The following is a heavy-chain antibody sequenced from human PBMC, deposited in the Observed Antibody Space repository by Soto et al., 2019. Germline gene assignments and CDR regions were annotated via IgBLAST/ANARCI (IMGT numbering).Heavy chain of an antibody. D-gene: IGHD5-12*01. V-gene: IGHV1-24*01. CDR1: GYTLTELS. Sequence: GASVKVSCKVSGYTLTELSMHWVRQAPGKGLEWMGGFDPEDGETIYAQKFQGRVTMTEDTSTDTAYMELSSLRSEDTAVYYCATLQSYRLGSTFDYWGQGTLVTVSS. J-gene: IGHJ4*02. CDR2: FDPEDGET. CDR3: ATLQSYRLGSTFDY.